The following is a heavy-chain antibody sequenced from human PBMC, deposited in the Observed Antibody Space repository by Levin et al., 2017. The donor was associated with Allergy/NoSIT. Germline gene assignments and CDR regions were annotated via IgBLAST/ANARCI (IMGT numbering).Heavy chain of an antibody. V-gene: IGHV3-49*03. CDR2: IRSKAYGGTT. Sequence: GESLKISCTASGFTFGDYAMSWFRQAPGKGLEWVGFIRSKAYGGTTEYAASVKGRFTISRDDSKSIAYLQMNSLKTEDTAVYYCQIKQMTDTAMEIFDYWGQGTLVTVSS. D-gene: IGHD5-18*01. CDR1: GFTFGDYA. J-gene: IGHJ4*02. CDR3: QIKQMTDTAMEIFDY.